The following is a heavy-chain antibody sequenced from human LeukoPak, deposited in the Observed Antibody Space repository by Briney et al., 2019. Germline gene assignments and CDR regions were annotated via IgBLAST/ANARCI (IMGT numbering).Heavy chain of an antibody. J-gene: IGHJ4*02. D-gene: IGHD3-9*01. CDR3: ARGLSDWAPY. Sequence: ASVKVSCKVSGYTLTELSMHWVRQAPGQGLEWMGWINPNSGGTNYAQKFQGRVTMTRDTSISTAYMELSRLRSDDTAVYYCARGLSDWAPYWGQGTLVTVSS. V-gene: IGHV1-2*02. CDR1: GYTLTELS. CDR2: INPNSGGT.